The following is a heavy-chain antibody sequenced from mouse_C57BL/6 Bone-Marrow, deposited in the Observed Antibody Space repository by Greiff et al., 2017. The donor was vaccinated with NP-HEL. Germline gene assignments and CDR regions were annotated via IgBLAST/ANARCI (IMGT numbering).Heavy chain of an antibody. V-gene: IGHV1-18*01. CDR1: GYTFTDYN. D-gene: IGHD4-1*01. CDR3: ARRTNWFFDY. J-gene: IGHJ2*01. CDR2: INPNNGGT. Sequence: EVQVVESGPELVKPGASVKIPCKASGYTFTDYNMDWVKQSHGKSLEWIGDINPNNGGTIYNQKFKGKATLTVDKSSSTAYMELRSLTSEDTAVYYCARRTNWFFDYWGQGTTLTVSS.